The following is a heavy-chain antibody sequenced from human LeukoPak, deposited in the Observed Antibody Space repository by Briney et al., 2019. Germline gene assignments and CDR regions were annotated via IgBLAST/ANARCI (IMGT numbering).Heavy chain of an antibody. CDR1: GVTFSSYG. Sequence: PGGSLRLSCGACGVTFSSYGMHGVRQAPRKGREWVAVMWYDGSNEYYADSVKGRFTISRDNSKNTLYLQMNSLRAEDTAVYYCARDRGCSGGSCYSYYYYYGMDVWGQGTTVTVSS. J-gene: IGHJ6*02. V-gene: IGHV3-33*01. CDR2: MWYDGSNE. CDR3: ARDRGCSGGSCYSYYYYYGMDV. D-gene: IGHD2-15*01.